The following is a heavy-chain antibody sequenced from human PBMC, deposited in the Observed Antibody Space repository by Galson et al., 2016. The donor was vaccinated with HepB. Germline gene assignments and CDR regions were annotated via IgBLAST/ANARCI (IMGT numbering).Heavy chain of an antibody. J-gene: IGHJ6*02. D-gene: IGHD6-25*01. CDR3: ARAQAGNYYGMDV. CDR2: INPNSGDT. Sequence: SCKASGYTFTGYYIHWVRQAPGQGLEWMGWINPNSGDTNYAQKFQGWVTMTRDTSISTAYMELSRLRSDDTAIYSCARAQAGNYYGMDVWGQGTTVTVAS. V-gene: IGHV1-2*04. CDR1: GYTFTGYY.